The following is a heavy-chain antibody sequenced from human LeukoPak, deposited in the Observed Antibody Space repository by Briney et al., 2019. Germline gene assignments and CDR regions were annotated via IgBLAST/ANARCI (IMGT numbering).Heavy chain of an antibody. Sequence: GGSLRLSCAASGFTFSSYNMKWVRQAPGKGLEWVSHISSSSRTIYYADSGKGRFTISRYNAKNSMYMQMSSLRDEDTAVYYCARRGDGSGSYFGYWGQETLVTVSS. CDR3: ARRGDGSGSYFGY. D-gene: IGHD3-10*01. V-gene: IGHV3-48*02. CDR1: GFTFSSYN. CDR2: ISSSSRTI. J-gene: IGHJ4*02.